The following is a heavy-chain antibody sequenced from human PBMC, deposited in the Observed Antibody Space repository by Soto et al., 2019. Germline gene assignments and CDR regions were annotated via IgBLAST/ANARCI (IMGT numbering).Heavy chain of an antibody. CDR1: GGSFSGYY. D-gene: IGHD3-3*01. Sequence: PSETLSLTCAVYGGSFSGYYWSWIRQPPGKGLEWIGEINHSGSTNYNPSLKSRVTISVDTSKNQFSLKLSSVTAADTAVYYCARILIGYYSYGMDVWGQGTTVTVSS. J-gene: IGHJ6*02. CDR3: ARILIGYYSYGMDV. CDR2: INHSGST. V-gene: IGHV4-34*01.